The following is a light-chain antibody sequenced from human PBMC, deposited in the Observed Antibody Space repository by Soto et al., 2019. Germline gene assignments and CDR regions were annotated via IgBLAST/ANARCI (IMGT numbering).Light chain of an antibody. J-gene: IGLJ1*01. CDR2: GNS. CDR1: SSNIGAGHD. V-gene: IGLV1-40*01. Sequence: QSLLTQPPSVSWAPGHRVTIACTGSSSNIGAGHDVHWYQQLPGTAPKLLIYGNSNRPSGVPDRFSGSKSGNTASLTISGLQPEEEADYYCSSYTSSSIYVFGTGTKVTGL. CDR3: SSYTSSSIYV.